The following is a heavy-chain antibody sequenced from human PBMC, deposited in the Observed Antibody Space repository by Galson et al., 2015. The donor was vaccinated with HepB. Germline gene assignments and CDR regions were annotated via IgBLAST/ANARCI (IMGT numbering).Heavy chain of an antibody. Sequence: SVKVSCKVSGYTLTELSMHWVRQAPGKGLEWMGGFDPEDGETIYAQKFQGRVTMTEDTSTDTAYMELSSLGSEDTAVYYCATAIYTGYSSGGPEWDFQHWGQGTLVTVSS. V-gene: IGHV1-24*01. J-gene: IGHJ1*01. CDR3: ATAIYTGYSSGGPEWDFQH. D-gene: IGHD6-19*01. CDR2: FDPEDGET. CDR1: GYTLTELS.